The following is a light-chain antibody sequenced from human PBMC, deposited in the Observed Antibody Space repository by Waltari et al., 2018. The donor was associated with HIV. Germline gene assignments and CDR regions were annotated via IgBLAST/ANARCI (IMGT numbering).Light chain of an antibody. Sequence: QSALTQPASVSGSPAQSITISCTGTSSDVGGYNSVSWYQLHPGKAPKLMIYAVSNRPSGVSNRFSGSKSDNTASLTISGLQAEDEADYYCSSYTSTSTVYVFGTGTEVTVL. V-gene: IGLV2-14*03. CDR3: SSYTSTSTVYV. J-gene: IGLJ1*01. CDR1: SSDVGGYNS. CDR2: AVS.